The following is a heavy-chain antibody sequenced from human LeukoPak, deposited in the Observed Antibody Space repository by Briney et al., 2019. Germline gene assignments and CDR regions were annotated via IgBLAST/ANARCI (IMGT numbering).Heavy chain of an antibody. D-gene: IGHD2-2*01. CDR1: GGSISSGDYY. J-gene: IGHJ5*02. V-gene: IGHV4-30-4*01. CDR2: IYYSGST. CDR3: ARDAHRVSSTSTNWFDP. Sequence: KPSETLSLTCTVSGGSISSGDYYWSWIRQPPGKGLEWIGYIYYSGSTYYNPSLKSRVTISVDTSKNQFSLELSSVTAADTAVYYCARDAHRVSSTSTNWFDPWGQGTLVTVSS.